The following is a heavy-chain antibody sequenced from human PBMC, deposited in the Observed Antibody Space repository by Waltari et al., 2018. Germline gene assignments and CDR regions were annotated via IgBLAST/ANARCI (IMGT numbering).Heavy chain of an antibody. V-gene: IGHV3-7*01. J-gene: IGHJ5*02. CDR3: ARDLVATPP. CDR2: IQQNGSEK. D-gene: IGHD2-21*02. CDR1: GFTVSRSW. Sequence: EVQLVESGGDLVQTGGSLRLSCAASGFTVSRSWMTWVRQAPGKGLEWVGNIQQNGSEKWYADSVRGRFTISRDNAMNSLYLQMNSLRVEDTAVYYCARDLVATPPWGQGTLVTVSS.